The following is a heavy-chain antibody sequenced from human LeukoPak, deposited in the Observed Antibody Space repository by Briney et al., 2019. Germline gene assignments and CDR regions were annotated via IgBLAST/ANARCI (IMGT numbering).Heavy chain of an antibody. J-gene: IGHJ4*02. V-gene: IGHV4-61*01. Sequence: PSETLSLTCTVSGGSVSSGSYYWSWIRQPPGKGLEWIGYIYYSGSTNYNPSLKRRVTISVDTSKNQFSLKLSSVTAADTAVYYCARILWRSGSYYFDYWGQGTLVTVSS. CDR2: IYYSGST. CDR3: ARILWRSGSYYFDY. D-gene: IGHD1-26*01. CDR1: GGSVSSGSYY.